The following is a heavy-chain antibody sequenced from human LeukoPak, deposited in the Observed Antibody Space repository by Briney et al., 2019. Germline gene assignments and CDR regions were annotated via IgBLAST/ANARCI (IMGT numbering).Heavy chain of an antibody. CDR2: ITNSGGST. D-gene: IGHD5-24*01. CDR3: AKFKGRDGYSLFDC. Sequence: GGSLRLSCAASGFTFGNYAMSWVRQAPGKGLEWVSGITNSGGSTYYADSVKGRFTISRDSSKNTLDLQMNSLRAEDTAIYYCAKFKGRDGYSLFDCWGQGTLVTVSS. CDR1: GFTFGNYA. V-gene: IGHV3-23*01. J-gene: IGHJ4*02.